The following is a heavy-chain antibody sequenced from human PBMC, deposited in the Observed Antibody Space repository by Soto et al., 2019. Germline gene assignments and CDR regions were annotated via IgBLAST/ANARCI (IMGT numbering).Heavy chain of an antibody. CDR2: IYSGGSK. CDR1: EFTVSSNY. J-gene: IGHJ4*02. Sequence: GGSLRLSCAASEFTVSSNYMSWGRQAPGKGVEWVSVIYSGGSKYYADSVKGRFTSSRDNSKNTLYLRMNSLRAEDTAVYYCARAYYDSSGYYYHPSYYFDYWGQGTLVTVSS. V-gene: IGHV3-53*01. CDR3: ARAYYDSSGYYYHPSYYFDY. D-gene: IGHD3-22*01.